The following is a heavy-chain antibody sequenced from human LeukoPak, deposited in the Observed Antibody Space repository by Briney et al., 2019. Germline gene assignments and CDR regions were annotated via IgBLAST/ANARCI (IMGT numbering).Heavy chain of an antibody. CDR3: GKVGATTGAFDI. CDR2: ISGSGGST. D-gene: IGHD1-26*01. J-gene: IGHJ3*02. V-gene: IGHV3-23*01. CDR1: GFTFSAFA. Sequence: GGSLRLSCAASGFTFSAFAMTWVRQAPGKGLEWVSAISGSGGSTYYADSVKGRFTISRDNSKNTLYLQMNSLRAEDTAVYYCGKVGATTGAFDIWGQGTMVTVSS.